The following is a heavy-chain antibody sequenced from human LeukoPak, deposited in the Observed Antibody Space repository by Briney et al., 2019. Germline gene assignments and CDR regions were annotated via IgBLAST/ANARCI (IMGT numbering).Heavy chain of an antibody. CDR3: ARPKYSSGRSYFDY. J-gene: IGHJ4*02. D-gene: IGHD6-19*01. CDR2: IYPGDSDT. V-gene: IGHV5-51*01. CDR1: GYSFTTSW. Sequence: GESLKISCKGSGYSFTTSWIGWVRQMPGKGLEWMGIIYPGDSDTRYSPSFQGQVTVSADKSISTAYLQWSSLKASDTAMYYCARPKYSSGRSYFDYWGQGTLVTVSS.